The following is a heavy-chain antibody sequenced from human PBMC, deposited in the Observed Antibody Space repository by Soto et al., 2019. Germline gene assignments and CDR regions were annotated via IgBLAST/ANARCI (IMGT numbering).Heavy chain of an antibody. J-gene: IGHJ6*02. V-gene: IGHV3-21*01. CDR1: GFTFSTYS. CDR2: ISSNSSDI. Sequence: VQLVESGGGLVKPGGSLRLSCAASGFTFSTYSMNWVRQAPGKGLEWVSSISSNSSDIDYVDSVKGRFTISRDNAKNSLYLQMNSLRAEDTAVYYCAGVKAPHYYYYYYAMDVWGQGSTVTVSS. CDR3: AGVKAPHYYYYYYAMDV.